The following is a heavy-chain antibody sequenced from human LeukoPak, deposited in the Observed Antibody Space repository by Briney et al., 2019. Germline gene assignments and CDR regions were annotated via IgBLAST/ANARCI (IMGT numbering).Heavy chain of an antibody. J-gene: IGHJ4*02. CDR3: AHGAMYQLDY. CDR1: GFTFSDYS. V-gene: IGHV3-48*01. Sequence: GGSLRLSCTASGFTFSDYSMNWVRQAPGKGLEWVSNISRGSRTIYYSDSVKGRFTISGDNSRNTLFLQMNSLRAEDTAVYYCAHGAMYQLDYWGQGTLVTVSS. CDR2: ISRGSRTI. D-gene: IGHD2-2*01.